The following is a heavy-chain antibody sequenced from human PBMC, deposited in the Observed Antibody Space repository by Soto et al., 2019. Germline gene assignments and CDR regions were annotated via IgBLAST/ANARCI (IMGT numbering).Heavy chain of an antibody. CDR1: GFTFSSYA. CDR2: ISGSGGST. V-gene: IGHV3-23*01. D-gene: IGHD3-10*01. J-gene: IGHJ6*02. Sequence: GSLRLSCAASGFTFSSYAMSWVRQAPGKGLEWVSAISGSGGSTYYADSVKGRFTISRDNSKNTLYLQMNSLRAEDTAVYYCAKDGTMVRGVIPSYYYYYGMDVWGQGTTVTSP. CDR3: AKDGTMVRGVIPSYYYYYGMDV.